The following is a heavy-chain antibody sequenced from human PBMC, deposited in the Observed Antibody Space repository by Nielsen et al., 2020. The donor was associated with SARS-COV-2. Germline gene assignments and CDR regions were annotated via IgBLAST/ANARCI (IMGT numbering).Heavy chain of an antibody. CDR1: GGTFSSYA. V-gene: IGHV1-69*13. D-gene: IGHD6-19*01. J-gene: IGHJ4*02. CDR3: ATDLSGWDKWEN. Sequence: SVKVSCKASGGTFSSYAISWVRQAPGQGLEWMGGIIPIFGTANYAQKFQGRVTITADESTSTAYMELSSLTSEDTAVYYCATDLSGWDKWENWGQGTLVTVSS. CDR2: IIPIFGTA.